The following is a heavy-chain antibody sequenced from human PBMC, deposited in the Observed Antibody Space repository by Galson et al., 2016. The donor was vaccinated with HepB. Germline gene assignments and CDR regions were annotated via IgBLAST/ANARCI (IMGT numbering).Heavy chain of an antibody. V-gene: IGHV4-59*01. Sequence: SETLSLTCAVSGGSISPYYWSWIRQPPGKGLEWIGHIYYSGNTNYHPSLKSRVTISVDTSKNQFSLRLTSVTAADTAVYYCARSRYRLDVWGQGTTVTVSS. J-gene: IGHJ6*02. CDR1: GGSISPYY. CDR2: IYYSGNT. CDR3: ARSRYRLDV.